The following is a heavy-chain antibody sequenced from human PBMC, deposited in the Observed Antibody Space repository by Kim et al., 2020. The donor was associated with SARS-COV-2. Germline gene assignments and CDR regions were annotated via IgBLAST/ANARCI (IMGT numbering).Heavy chain of an antibody. D-gene: IGHD2-8*02. Sequence: ASVKVSCKASGYIFTNFAIQWVRQAPGQRLEWMGWINAGTGNTKFSQQFQGRVTFTRDTYANTASMELSSLGSEDTAVYYCARDLFHTGFDYWGQGTRVAVSS. CDR2: INAGTGNT. J-gene: IGHJ4*02. CDR3: ARDLFHTGFDY. V-gene: IGHV1-3*01. CDR1: GYIFTNFA.